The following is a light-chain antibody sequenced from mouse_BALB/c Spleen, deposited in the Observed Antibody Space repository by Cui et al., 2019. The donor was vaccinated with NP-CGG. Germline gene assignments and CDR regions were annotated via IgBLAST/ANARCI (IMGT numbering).Light chain of an antibody. CDR1: TGAVTTSNY. J-gene: IGLJ1*01. Sequence: QAVVTQESALTTSPGETVTLTCRSSTGAVTTSNYAKWVQEKPDHLFTGLIGGTNNRVPGVPARFSGSLIGDKAALTMTGAQTEDEAIYFCALWYSNHWVFGGGTKLTVL. CDR3: ALWYSNHWV. CDR2: GTN. V-gene: IGLV1*01.